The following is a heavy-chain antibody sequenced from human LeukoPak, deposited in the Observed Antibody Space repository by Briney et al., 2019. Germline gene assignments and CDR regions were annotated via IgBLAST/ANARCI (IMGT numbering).Heavy chain of an antibody. CDR2: MNPNSGNT. V-gene: IGHV1-8*03. CDR1: GYTFTSYD. J-gene: IGHJ4*02. D-gene: IGHD3-3*01. Sequence: ASVTVSCKASGYTFTSYDINWVRQATGQGVEWMGWMNPNSGNTGYAQKFQGRVTITRNTSISTAYMELSSLRSEETAVYYCARASYAFWSGYSEWGQGTLVTVSS. CDR3: ARASYAFWSGYSE.